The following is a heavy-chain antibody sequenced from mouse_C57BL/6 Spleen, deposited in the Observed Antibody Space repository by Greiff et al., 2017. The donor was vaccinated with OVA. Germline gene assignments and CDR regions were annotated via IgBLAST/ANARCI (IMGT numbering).Heavy chain of an antibody. V-gene: IGHV1-63*01. CDR1: GYTFTNYW. J-gene: IGHJ4*01. D-gene: IGHD2-3*01. Sequence: VKLVESGAELVRPGTSVKMSCKASGYTFTNYWIGWAKQRPGHGLEWIGDIYPGGGYTNYNEKFKGKATLTADKSSSTAYMQFSSLTSEDSAIYYCARQIYDGYSYAMDYWGQGTSVTVSS. CDR3: ARQIYDGYSYAMDY. CDR2: IYPGGGYT.